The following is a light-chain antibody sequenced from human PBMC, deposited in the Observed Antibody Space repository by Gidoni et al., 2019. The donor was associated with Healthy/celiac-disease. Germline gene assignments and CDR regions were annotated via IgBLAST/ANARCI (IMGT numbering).Light chain of an antibody. J-gene: IGKJ2*01. Sequence: DIVLTHSPATLDLYPGERPTLACRASQCVSSYLAWYQQKPSQAPRNLIYDASNRATSIPARCSGSGAGTDYTTTISSREQEDYAVNYCQQRSNWPPEYTFXQXTKLEIK. CDR2: DAS. CDR1: QCVSSY. CDR3: QQRSNWPPEYT. V-gene: IGKV3-11*01.